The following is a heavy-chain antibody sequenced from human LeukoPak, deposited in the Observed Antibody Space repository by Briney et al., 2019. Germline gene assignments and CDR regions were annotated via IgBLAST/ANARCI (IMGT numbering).Heavy chain of an antibody. J-gene: IGHJ3*02. Sequence: SETLSLTCTVSGGFISSYYWSWIRQPPGKGLEWIGYIYYSGSTNYNPSLKSRVTISVDTSKNQFSLKLSSVTAADTAVYYCARGRYYYDSNDAFDIWGQGTMVTVSS. V-gene: IGHV4-59*01. CDR3: ARGRYYYDSNDAFDI. CDR1: GGFISSYY. D-gene: IGHD3-22*01. CDR2: IYYSGST.